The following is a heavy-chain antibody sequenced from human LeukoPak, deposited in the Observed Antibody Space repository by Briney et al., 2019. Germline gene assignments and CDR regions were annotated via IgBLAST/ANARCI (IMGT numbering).Heavy chain of an antibody. J-gene: IGHJ4*02. CDR3: AKESSTSSDKDY. CDR2: IYSGGST. D-gene: IGHD2-2*01. Sequence: GGSLRLSCAASGFTVSSNYMSWVRQAPGKGLEWVSVIYSGGSTYYADSVKGRFTISRDNSKNTLYLQMNSLRAEDTAVYYCAKESSTSSDKDYWGQGTLVTVSS. CDR1: GFTVSSNY. V-gene: IGHV3-66*01.